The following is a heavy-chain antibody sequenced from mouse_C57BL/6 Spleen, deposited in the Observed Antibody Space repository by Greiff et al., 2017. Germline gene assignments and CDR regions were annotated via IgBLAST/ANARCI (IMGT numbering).Heavy chain of an antibody. V-gene: IGHV1-22*01. CDR1: GYTFTDYN. D-gene: IGHD1-1*01. CDR3: ARDYGSSGWYFDV. CDR2: INPNNGGT. J-gene: IGHJ1*03. Sequence: EVQLQESGPELVKPGASVKMSCKASGYTFTDYNMHWVKQSHGKSLEWIGYINPNNGGTSYNQKFKGKATLTVNKSSSTAYMELRSLTSEDSAVYYCARDYGSSGWYFDVWGTGTTVTVSS.